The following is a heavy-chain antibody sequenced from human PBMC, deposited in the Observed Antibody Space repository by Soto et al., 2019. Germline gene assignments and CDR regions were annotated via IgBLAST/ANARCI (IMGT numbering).Heavy chain of an antibody. Sequence: GASVKVSCKASGFTFTSSAVQWVRQARGQRLEWIGWIVVGSGNTNYAQKFQERVTITRDKSISTAYLQWNSLKASDTAMYYCASSPRGYCSSTSCRELGNYYGMDVWGQGTTVTVSS. CDR3: ASSPRGYCSSTSCRELGNYYGMDV. J-gene: IGHJ6*02. CDR2: IVVGSGNT. D-gene: IGHD2-2*01. CDR1: GFTFTSSA. V-gene: IGHV1-58*01.